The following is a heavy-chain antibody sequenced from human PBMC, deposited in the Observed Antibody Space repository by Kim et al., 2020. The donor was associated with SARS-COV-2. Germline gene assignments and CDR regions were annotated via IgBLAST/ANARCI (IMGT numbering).Heavy chain of an antibody. J-gene: IGHJ6*02. Sequence: SGPTLVKPTQTLTLTCTFSGFSLSTSGMCVSWIRQPPGKALEWLALIDWDDDKYYSTSPKTRLTISKDTSKNQVVLTMTNMDPVDTATYYCARATYDILTAYYYGMDVWGQGTTVTVSS. V-gene: IGHV2-70*01. CDR2: IDWDDDK. CDR1: GFSLSTSGMC. D-gene: IGHD3-9*01. CDR3: ARATYDILTAYYYGMDV.